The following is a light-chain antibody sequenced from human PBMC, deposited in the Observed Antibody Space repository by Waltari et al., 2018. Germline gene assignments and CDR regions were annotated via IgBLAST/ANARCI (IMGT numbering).Light chain of an antibody. CDR1: QSISKG. V-gene: IGKV1-5*03. CDR2: DAS. Sequence: DIRMTQSPSTLSASAGDRVIISCRASQSISKGLAWYPQKPGKSPEHLNYDASTSQSGAPLRFSGTRSGKDFTHTISRLQPDDFATKYCQQYKSYSLLTLGGGPTVEI. CDR3: QQYKSYSLLT. J-gene: IGKJ4*01.